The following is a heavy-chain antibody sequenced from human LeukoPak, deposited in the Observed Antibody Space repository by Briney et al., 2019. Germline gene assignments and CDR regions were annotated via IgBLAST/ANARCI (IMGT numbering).Heavy chain of an antibody. Sequence: TGGSLRLSCAASGFTFSSYGMHWVRQAPGKGLEWVAVISYDGSNKYYADSVKGRFTISRDNSKNTLYLQMNSLRAEDTAVYYCARDWESGGGRPLLNYYYYGMDVWGQGTTVTVSS. CDR1: GFTFSSYG. CDR2: ISYDGSNK. D-gene: IGHD2-15*01. V-gene: IGHV3-30*03. CDR3: ARDWESGGGRPLLNYYYYGMDV. J-gene: IGHJ6*02.